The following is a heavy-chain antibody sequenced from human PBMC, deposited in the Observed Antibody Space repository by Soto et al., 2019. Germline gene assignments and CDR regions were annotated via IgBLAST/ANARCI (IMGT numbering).Heavy chain of an antibody. CDR1: GYTFTSYG. CDR2: ISAYNGNT. D-gene: IGHD1-26*01. J-gene: IGHJ4*02. Sequence: GASVKVSCKASGYTFTSYGISWVRQAPGQGLEWMGWISAYNGNTNYAQKLQGRVTMTTDTSTSTAYMELRSLRSDDTAVYYCARSSGFGSTYGGGSGTEPFDYWGQGTLVTVSS. CDR3: ARSSGFGSTYGGGSGTEPFDY. V-gene: IGHV1-18*01.